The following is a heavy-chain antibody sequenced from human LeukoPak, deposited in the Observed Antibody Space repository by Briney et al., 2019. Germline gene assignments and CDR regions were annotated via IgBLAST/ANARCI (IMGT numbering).Heavy chain of an antibody. CDR3: ARGAKAGDGVFDY. Sequence: GQSLRLSCAASGFTFSSYSMNWVRQAPGKGLEWVSSIISSSSYIYYADSVKGRLTISRDHTTNSLYLQMHSLRPADPAVYYCARGAKAGDGVFDYWGQGTLVTVSS. J-gene: IGHJ4*02. CDR1: GFTFSSYS. V-gene: IGHV3-21*01. D-gene: IGHD5-24*01. CDR2: IISSSSYI.